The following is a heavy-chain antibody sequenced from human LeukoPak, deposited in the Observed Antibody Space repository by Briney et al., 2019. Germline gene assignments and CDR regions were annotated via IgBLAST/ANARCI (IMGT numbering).Heavy chain of an antibody. D-gene: IGHD5-18*01. CDR3: AKDIGGYSYGYYFDY. V-gene: IGHV3-9*01. J-gene: IGHJ4*02. CDR2: ISWNSGSI. Sequence: PGRSLRLSCAASGFTFDDYAMHWVRQAPGKGLEWVSGISWNSGSIGYADTVKGRFTISRDNAKNSLYLQMNSLRAEDTALYYCAKDIGGYSYGYYFDYWGQGTLVTVSS. CDR1: GFTFDDYA.